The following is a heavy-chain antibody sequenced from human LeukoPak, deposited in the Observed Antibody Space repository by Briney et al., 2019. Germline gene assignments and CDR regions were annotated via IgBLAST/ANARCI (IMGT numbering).Heavy chain of an antibody. D-gene: IGHD3-9*01. Sequence: PGGSLRLSCAASGFTFSSYGMHWVRQAPGKGLEWVAVISYDGSNKYYADSVKGRFTISRDNSKNTLYLQMNSLRAEDTAVYYCAKEDYDILTGYYPAFDIWGQGTMVTVSS. CDR3: AKEDYDILTGYYPAFDI. J-gene: IGHJ3*02. V-gene: IGHV3-30*18. CDR2: ISYDGSNK. CDR1: GFTFSSYG.